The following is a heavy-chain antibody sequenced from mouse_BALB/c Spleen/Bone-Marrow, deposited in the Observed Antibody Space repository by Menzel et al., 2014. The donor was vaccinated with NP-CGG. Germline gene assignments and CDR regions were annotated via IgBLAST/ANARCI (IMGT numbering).Heavy chain of an antibody. D-gene: IGHD2-1*01. CDR1: GFTFSDAW. J-gene: IGHJ3*01. V-gene: IGHV6-6*01. Sequence: DVMLVESGGGLVQPGGSMKLSCVASGFTFSDAWMDWVRRSPEKGLEWVAEIRSKANNLATYYAESVKGRFTISRDDSKSSVYLQMNSLRAEDTGIYYCMDGNLFAYWGQGTLVTVSA. CDR2: IRSKANNLAT. CDR3: MDGNLFAY.